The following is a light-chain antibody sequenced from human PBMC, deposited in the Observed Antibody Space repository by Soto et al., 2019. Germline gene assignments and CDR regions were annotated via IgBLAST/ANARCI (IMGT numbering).Light chain of an antibody. Sequence: EIVMTQSPATLSVSPGERATLSCRASQRVSSNIAWYQQKPGQAPRLLIYGASTRATGIPDRFSGNESGTEFTLSISSLQSEDFAVYYCQQYNNWPQTFGQGTKGDIK. V-gene: IGKV3-15*01. CDR1: QRVSSN. J-gene: IGKJ1*01. CDR3: QQYNNWPQT. CDR2: GAS.